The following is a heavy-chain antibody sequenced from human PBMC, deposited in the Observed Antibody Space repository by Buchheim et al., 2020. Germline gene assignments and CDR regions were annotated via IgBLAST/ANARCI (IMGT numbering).Heavy chain of an antibody. V-gene: IGHV1-46*03. CDR3: ASGDYSNLDY. D-gene: IGHD4-11*01. Sequence: QVQLVQSGAEVKKPGASVKVSCKASGYTFTSYYMHWVRQAPGQGLEWMGIINPSGGSTSYAQKLQGRVTMTRATSTTTAYMELSSRRSENTAVYYCASGDYSNLDYWGQGTL. CDR1: GYTFTSYY. CDR2: INPSGGST. J-gene: IGHJ4*02.